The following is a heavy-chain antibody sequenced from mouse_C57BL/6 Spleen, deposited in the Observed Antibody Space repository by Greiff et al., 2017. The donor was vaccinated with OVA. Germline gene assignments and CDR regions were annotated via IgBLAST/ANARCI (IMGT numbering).Heavy chain of an antibody. CDR2: IDPSDSET. Sequence: QVQLQQPGAELVRPGSSVKLSCKASGYTFTSYWMHWVKQRPIQGLEWIGNIDPSDSETHYNQKFKDKATLTVDKSSSTAYMQRSSLPSEDSAVYYCARRGYGSSFFDVWGTGTTVTGSS. D-gene: IGHD1-1*01. CDR3: ARRGYGSSFFDV. J-gene: IGHJ1*03. CDR1: GYTFTSYW. V-gene: IGHV1-52*01.